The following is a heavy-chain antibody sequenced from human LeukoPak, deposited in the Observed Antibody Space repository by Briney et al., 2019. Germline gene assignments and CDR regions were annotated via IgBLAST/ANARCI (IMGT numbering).Heavy chain of an antibody. CDR3: VKTPARYSSGWYCDY. J-gene: IGHJ4*02. CDR2: ISSNGGST. Sequence: PGGSLRLSCSASGFTFSSYAMHWVRQAPGKGLEYVSAISSNGGSTYYADSVKGRFTISRDNSKNTLYLQMSSLRAEDTAVYYCVKTPARYSSGWYCDYWGQGTLVTVSS. D-gene: IGHD6-19*01. V-gene: IGHV3-64D*06. CDR1: GFTFSSYA.